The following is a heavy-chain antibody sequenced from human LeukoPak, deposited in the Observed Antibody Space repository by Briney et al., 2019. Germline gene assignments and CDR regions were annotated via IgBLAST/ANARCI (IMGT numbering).Heavy chain of an antibody. CDR1: GFTFSSYD. CDR3: ARASFDGSGYFFYPPDY. D-gene: IGHD3-22*01. Sequence: PGGSLRLSCAASGFTFSSYDMSWVRQAPGKGPEWVSAISDSGASTYYADSVKGRFTISRDNSKSTLYLQMNSLRAEDTAVYYCARASFDGSGYFFYPPDYWGQGTLVTVSS. J-gene: IGHJ4*02. V-gene: IGHV3-23*01. CDR2: ISDSGAST.